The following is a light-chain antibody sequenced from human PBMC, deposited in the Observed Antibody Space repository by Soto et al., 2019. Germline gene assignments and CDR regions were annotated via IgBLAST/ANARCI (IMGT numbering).Light chain of an antibody. Sequence: EIVLTQSPGTLSLSPGERATLSCRASQSVSSSYLAWYLQKPGQAPRLLIYDASRATGIPDRFCDSGSGTDFTLTITGLEPEDFAVYYCQHYGTSALFGPGTKVDI. CDR2: DAS. J-gene: IGKJ3*01. CDR3: QHYGTSAL. V-gene: IGKV3-20*01. CDR1: QSVSSSY.